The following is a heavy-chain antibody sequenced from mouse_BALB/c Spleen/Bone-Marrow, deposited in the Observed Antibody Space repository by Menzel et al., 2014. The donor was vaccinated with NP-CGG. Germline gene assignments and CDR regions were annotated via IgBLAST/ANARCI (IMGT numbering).Heavy chain of an antibody. CDR2: IYPGSGST. J-gene: IGHJ3*01. V-gene: IGHV1S22*01. CDR3: TKGLPSAY. D-gene: IGHD2-4*01. CDR1: GYTFTSYW. Sequence: LQQSGSELVRPGASVKLSCKASGYTFTSYWMHWVKQRPGQGLVWIGNIYPGSGSTNYDEKFKSKATLTVDTSSSTAYMQLSSLTSEDSAVYYCTKGLPSAYWGQGTLVTVSA.